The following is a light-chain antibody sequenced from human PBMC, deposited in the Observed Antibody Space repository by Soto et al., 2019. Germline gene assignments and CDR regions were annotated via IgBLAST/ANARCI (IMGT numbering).Light chain of an antibody. V-gene: IGLV2-8*01. J-gene: IGLJ1*01. CDR2: EVN. CDR1: SSDVGGYNH. CDR3: TSYAGSNNV. Sequence: QSVLTQPPSASGSPGQSVTISCTGTSSDVGGYNHVSWYQQYPGKVPKLMVYEVNKRPSGVPERFSGSKSGNTASLTVSGLQAEDEADYYCTSYAGSNNVFGTGTKLTVL.